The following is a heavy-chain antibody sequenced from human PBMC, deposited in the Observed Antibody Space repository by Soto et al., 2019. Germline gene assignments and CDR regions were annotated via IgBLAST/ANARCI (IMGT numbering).Heavy chain of an antibody. V-gene: IGHV4-31*03. J-gene: IGHJ4*02. CDR1: GGSISSGGYY. CDR2: IYYSGST. D-gene: IGHD3-10*01. CDR3: AREREGFGVDY. Sequence: QVQLQESGPGLVKPSQTLSLTCTVSGGSISSGGYYWSWIRQHPGKGLEWIGYIYYSGSTYYNPSLNIRVTISVDTSKNQFPLKLGSVTAADTAVYYCAREREGFGVDYWGQGTLVTVSS.